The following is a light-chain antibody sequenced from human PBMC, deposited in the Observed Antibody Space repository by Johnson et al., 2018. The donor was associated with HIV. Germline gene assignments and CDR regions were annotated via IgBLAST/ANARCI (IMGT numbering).Light chain of an antibody. CDR3: GTWDSSRRAYV. J-gene: IGLJ1*01. CDR1: TSNIGNNY. Sequence: QSVLTQPPSVSAAPGQKVTISCSGSTSNIGNNYVSWYQQLPGTAPKLLIYEKNKRPSGIPDRFSGSKSGTSATLGITGLQTGDEADYYCGTWDSSRRAYVFGTGTKVTVL. CDR2: EKN. V-gene: IGLV1-51*02.